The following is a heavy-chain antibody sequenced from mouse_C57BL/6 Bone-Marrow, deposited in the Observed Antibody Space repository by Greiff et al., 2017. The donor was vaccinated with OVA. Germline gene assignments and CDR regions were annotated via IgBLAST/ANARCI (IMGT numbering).Heavy chain of an antibody. CDR3: TTSPYGGFAY. CDR2: IDPENGDT. CDR1: GFNIKDDY. J-gene: IGHJ3*01. D-gene: IGHD1-1*01. Sequence: EVHLVESGAELVRPGASVKLSCTASGFNIKDDYMHWVKQRPEQGLEWIGWIDPENGDTEYASKFQGKATITADTSSNTAYLQLSSLTSEDTAVYYCTTSPYGGFAYWGQGTLVTVSA. V-gene: IGHV14-4*01.